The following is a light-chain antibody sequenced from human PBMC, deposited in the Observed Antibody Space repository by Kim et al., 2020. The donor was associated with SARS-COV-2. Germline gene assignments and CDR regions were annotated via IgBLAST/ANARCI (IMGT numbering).Light chain of an antibody. J-gene: IGKJ1*01. CDR1: QGISHE. Sequence: DIQMTQSPSSLSASVGDRVTITCRASQGISHELAWYQQKPGKVPKLLIFAASALHSGVPSRFSGSGSGTDFTLTISSLQPEDVATYYCKKYNGTPWTFGQGTKVDIK. CDR3: KKYNGTPWT. V-gene: IGKV1-27*01. CDR2: AAS.